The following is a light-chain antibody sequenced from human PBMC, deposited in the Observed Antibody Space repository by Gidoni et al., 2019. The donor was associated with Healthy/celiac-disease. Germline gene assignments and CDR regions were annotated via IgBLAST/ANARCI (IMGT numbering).Light chain of an antibody. J-gene: IGKJ4*01. Sequence: EIVCTQSPGTLSLSPGERATLSCRASQSVSSSYLAWYQPTPGQAPRLLIDGASSRATGIPDRFSGSGSGTDFTLTISRLEPEDFAVYYCQQYGSSLLTFGGGTKVEIK. CDR3: QQYGSSLLT. CDR2: GAS. V-gene: IGKV3-20*01. CDR1: QSVSSSY.